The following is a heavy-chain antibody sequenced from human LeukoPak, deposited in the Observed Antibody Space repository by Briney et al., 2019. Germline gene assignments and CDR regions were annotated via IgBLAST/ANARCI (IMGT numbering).Heavy chain of an antibody. CDR3: ARVNVCPRCHFDY. Sequence: PGGSLRLSCAASGFTFSSYWMHWVRQAPGKGLVWVSRISTDGSSAIYADSVKGRFTISRDNAKNTLYLQMNSLRAEDTAVYYCARVNVCPRCHFDYWGQETLVTVSS. V-gene: IGHV3-74*01. D-gene: IGHD3-16*01. CDR1: GFTFSSYW. J-gene: IGHJ4*02. CDR2: ISTDGSSA.